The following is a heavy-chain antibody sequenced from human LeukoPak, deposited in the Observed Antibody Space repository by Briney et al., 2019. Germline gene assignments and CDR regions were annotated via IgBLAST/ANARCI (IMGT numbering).Heavy chain of an antibody. CDR2: IWYDGSNK. J-gene: IGHJ3*02. D-gene: IGHD4-17*01. CDR3: ANIYGDYVMEDAFDI. V-gene: IGHV3-33*06. CDR1: GFTFSSYG. Sequence: GGSLRLSCAASGFTFSSYGMHWVRQAPGKGLEWVAVIWYDGSNKYYADSVKGRFTISRDNSKNTLYLQMNSLRAEDTAVYYCANIYGDYVMEDAFDIWGQGTMVTVSS.